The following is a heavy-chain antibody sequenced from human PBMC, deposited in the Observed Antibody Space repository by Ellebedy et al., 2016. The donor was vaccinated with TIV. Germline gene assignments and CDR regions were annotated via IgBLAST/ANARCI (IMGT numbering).Heavy chain of an antibody. CDR1: GFTFSDYY. J-gene: IGHJ4*02. CDR2: ISSSGSTI. CDR3: AKDLPARPGFDY. Sequence: GESLKISCAASGFTFSDYYMSWIRQAPGKGLEWVSYISSSGSTIYYADSVKGRFTISRDNAKDSLYLQMNSLRPEDTAVYYCAKDLPARPGFDYWGQGTLVTVSS. V-gene: IGHV3-11*04. D-gene: IGHD6-6*01.